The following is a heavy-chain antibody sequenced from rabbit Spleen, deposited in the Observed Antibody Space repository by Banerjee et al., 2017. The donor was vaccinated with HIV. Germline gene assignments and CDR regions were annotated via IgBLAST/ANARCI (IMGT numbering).Heavy chain of an antibody. CDR2: IYSYSSVNS. CDR3: ARDLTGVIGWNFKL. CDR1: GFSFSSGYW. Sequence: QSLEESGVDLVKPGVSLTLTCTASGFSFSSGYWMCWGRQAPGKGLEWIACIYSYSSVNSYYASWAKGRFPISKTSSTTVTLQMTSLTAADTATYFCARDLTGVIGWNFKLWCPGPLVTVS. D-gene: IGHD1-1*01. V-gene: IGHV1S40*01. J-gene: IGHJ4*01.